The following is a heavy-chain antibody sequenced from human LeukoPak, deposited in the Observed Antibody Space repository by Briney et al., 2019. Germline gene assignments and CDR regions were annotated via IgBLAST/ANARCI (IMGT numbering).Heavy chain of an antibody. CDR3: AKLSEQWIQLWKRDDY. D-gene: IGHD5-18*01. Sequence: PGGSLRLSCAASGFTFSSYAMSWVRQAPGKGLEWVSGISGSGGSTYYADSVKGRFTISRDNSKNTLYLQMNSLRAEDTAVYYCAKLSEQWIQLWKRDDYWGQGTLVTVSS. V-gene: IGHV3-23*01. J-gene: IGHJ4*02. CDR1: GFTFSSYA. CDR2: ISGSGGST.